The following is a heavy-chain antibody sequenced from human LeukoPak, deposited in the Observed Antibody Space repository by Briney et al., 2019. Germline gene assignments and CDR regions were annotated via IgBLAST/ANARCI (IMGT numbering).Heavy chain of an antibody. CDR3: AKSTAPCSRGSCYSALES. V-gene: IGHV3-23*01. J-gene: IGHJ4*02. D-gene: IGHD2-15*01. CDR1: GFTFRSYV. Sequence: SGGSLRLSCAASGFTFRSYVMSWVRLAPGKGLEWVSGLNTDGAWIYYADSVKGRFTISRDNSENTLYLQMSSLRVEDTAIYYCAKSTAPCSRGSCYSALESWGQGTLVTVSS. CDR2: LNTDGAWI.